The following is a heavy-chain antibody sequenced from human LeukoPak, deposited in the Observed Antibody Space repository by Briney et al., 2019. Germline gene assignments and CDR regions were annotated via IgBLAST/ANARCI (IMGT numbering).Heavy chain of an antibody. J-gene: IGHJ4*02. CDR3: ASSQDSSGSYHY. V-gene: IGHV4-34*01. D-gene: IGHD6-19*01. CDR2: INHSGST. CDR1: GGSFSGYY. Sequence: PSETLSLTCAVYGGSFSGYYWSWIRQPPGKGLEWIGKINHSGSTNYNPSLKSRVTISVDTSKNQFSLKLSSVTAADTAVYYCASSQDSSGSYHYWGQGTLVTVSS.